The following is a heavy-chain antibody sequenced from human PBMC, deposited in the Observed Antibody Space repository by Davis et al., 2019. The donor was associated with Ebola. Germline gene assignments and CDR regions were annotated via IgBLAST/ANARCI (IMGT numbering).Heavy chain of an antibody. V-gene: IGHV4-59*01. Sequence: SETLSLTCTVPGGSISSYYWSWIRQPPGKGLEWIGYIYYSGSTNYNPSLKSRVTISVDTSKNQFSLKLSSVTAADTAVYYCARAVSPILPWDYWGQGTLVTVSS. CDR2: IYYSGST. D-gene: IGHD3-16*01. CDR3: ARAVSPILPWDY. J-gene: IGHJ4*02. CDR1: GGSISSYY.